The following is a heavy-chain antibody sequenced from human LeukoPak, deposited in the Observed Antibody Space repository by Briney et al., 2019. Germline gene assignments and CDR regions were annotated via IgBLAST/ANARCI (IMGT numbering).Heavy chain of an antibody. Sequence: SGGSLRLSCAASGFTFSSYWMTWFRQAPGKGLEWVANINEDGSGKYYVDSVKGRFTISRDNAKNSLNLQMITLRAEDTAVYYCARDSSRDSGSSNDCWGQGTLVTV. CDR1: GFTFSSYW. CDR2: INEDGSGK. J-gene: IGHJ4*02. D-gene: IGHD3-10*01. V-gene: IGHV3-7*04. CDR3: ARDSSRDSGSSNDC.